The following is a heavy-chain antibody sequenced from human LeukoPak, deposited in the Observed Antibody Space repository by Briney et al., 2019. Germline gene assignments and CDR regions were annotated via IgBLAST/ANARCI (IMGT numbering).Heavy chain of an antibody. V-gene: IGHV3-23*01. D-gene: IGHD3-3*01. J-gene: IGHJ6*03. Sequence: GGSLRLSCAASGFTFSSYGMHWVRQAPGKGLGWVSAISGSGGSTYYADSVKGRFTISRDNSKNTLYLQMNSLRAEDTAVYYCAKDCEPLDYDFWSGYSNCYMDVWGKGTTVTVSS. CDR1: GFTFSSYG. CDR3: AKDCEPLDYDFWSGYSNCYMDV. CDR2: ISGSGGST.